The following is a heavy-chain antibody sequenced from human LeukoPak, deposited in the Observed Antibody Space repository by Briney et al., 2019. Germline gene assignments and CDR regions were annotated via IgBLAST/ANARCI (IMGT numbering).Heavy chain of an antibody. Sequence: RASVKVSCKASGYTFTSYGISWVRQAPGQGLEWMGRIIPILGIANYAQKFQGRVTITADKSTSTAYMELSSLRSEDTAVYYCAREPAVELLFREVNGMDVWGQGTTVTVSS. V-gene: IGHV1-69*04. D-gene: IGHD1-26*01. CDR2: IIPILGIA. CDR1: GYTFTSYG. CDR3: AREPAVELLFREVNGMDV. J-gene: IGHJ6*02.